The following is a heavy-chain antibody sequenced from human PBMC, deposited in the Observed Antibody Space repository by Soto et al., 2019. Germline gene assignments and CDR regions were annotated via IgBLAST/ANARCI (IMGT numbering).Heavy chain of an antibody. Sequence: ASGKVSCKASAYSFSMYTIHWVRQAPGQSLEYMGWINIYTGATNYSRSLQDRVTISADKSISTAYLQWSSLKASDTAMYYCARRNWNYGSRYYFDYWGQGTLVTVSS. D-gene: IGHD1-7*01. CDR2: INIYTGAT. CDR3: ARRNWNYGSRYYFDY. V-gene: IGHV1-3*04. CDR1: AYSFSMYT. J-gene: IGHJ4*02.